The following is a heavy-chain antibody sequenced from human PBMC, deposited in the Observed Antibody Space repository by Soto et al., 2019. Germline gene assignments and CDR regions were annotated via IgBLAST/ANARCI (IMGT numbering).Heavy chain of an antibody. CDR1: GFTFSDYY. CDR2: ISYGGGTT. D-gene: IGHD3-22*01. J-gene: IGHJ4*02. Sequence: GGSLRLSCAASGFTFSDYYMSWVRQAPGKGLEWVSAISYGGGTTYYPDSVKGRLTISRDNSKNTLYLQMNSLRAEDTAVYYCAKNPGYYYDSTGYQFDYWGQGTLVTVSS. CDR3: AKNPGYYYDSTGYQFDY. V-gene: IGHV3-23*01.